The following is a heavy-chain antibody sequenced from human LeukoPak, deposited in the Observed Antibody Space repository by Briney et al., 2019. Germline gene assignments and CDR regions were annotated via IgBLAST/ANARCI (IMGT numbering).Heavy chain of an antibody. D-gene: IGHD6-19*01. Sequence: GGSLRLSCAASGFAFSDYYMNWIRQAPGKGLEWVAVISYDGSNKYYADSVKGRFTISRDNSKNTLYLQMNSLRAEDTAVYYCARDRREWLVRPEYFQHWGQGTLVTVSS. CDR3: ARDRREWLVRPEYFQH. CDR1: GFAFSDYY. V-gene: IGHV3-30-3*01. CDR2: ISYDGSNK. J-gene: IGHJ1*01.